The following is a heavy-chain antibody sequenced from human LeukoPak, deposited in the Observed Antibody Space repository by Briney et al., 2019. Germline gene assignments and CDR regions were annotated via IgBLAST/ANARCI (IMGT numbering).Heavy chain of an antibody. CDR1: GYTFTGYY. CDR2: INPNSGGT. Sequence: ASVKVSCKDSGYTFTGYYMHWVRQAPGQGLEWMAWINPNSGGTNYAQKFQGRVTMTRDTSISTAYMELSRLRSDDTAVYYCARAEGDGSYYEVWRYWFDPWGQGTLVTVSS. D-gene: IGHD1-26*01. J-gene: IGHJ5*02. CDR3: ARAEGDGSYYEVWRYWFDP. V-gene: IGHV1-2*02.